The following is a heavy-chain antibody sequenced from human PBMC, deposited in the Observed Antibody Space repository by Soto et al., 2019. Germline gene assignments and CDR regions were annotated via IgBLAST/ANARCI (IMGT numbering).Heavy chain of an antibody. CDR2: ISLYSDGT. Sequence: ASVKVSCKTSGYTFSNYGITWVLQARGQPLEWLGWISLYSDGTNYAQKFQGRVSMTTDTSTTTAYMELRSLRSDATAVYYCARVVPGAEAWFGPWGQGTLVTVSS. D-gene: IGHD2-2*01. V-gene: IGHV1-18*01. CDR1: GYTFSNYG. CDR3: ARVVPGAEAWFGP. J-gene: IGHJ5*02.